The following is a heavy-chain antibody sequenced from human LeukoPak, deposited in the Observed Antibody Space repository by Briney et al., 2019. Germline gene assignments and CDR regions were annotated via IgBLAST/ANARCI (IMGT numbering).Heavy chain of an antibody. CDR1: GFTFSNAW. V-gene: IGHV3-15*01. CDR2: IKSKTDGGTT. J-gene: IGHJ6*02. CDR3: SRFYGDYYYYYGMDV. D-gene: IGHD4-17*01. Sequence: GGSLRLSCAASGFTFSNAWMSWVRQAPGKGLGWVGRIKSKTDGGTTDYAAPVKGRFTISRDDSKNMLYLQMNSLKTEDTAVYYCSRFYGDYYYYYGMDVWGQGTTVTVSS.